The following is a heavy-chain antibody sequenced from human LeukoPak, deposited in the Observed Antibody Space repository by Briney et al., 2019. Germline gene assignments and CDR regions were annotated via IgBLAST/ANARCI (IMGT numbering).Heavy chain of an antibody. CDR1: GFTVSSNY. Sequence: GGSLRLSCAASGFTVSSNYMSWVRRAPGKGLEWVSVIYSGGSTYYADSVKGRFTISRDNSKSTLYIQMNSLRAEDTAVYYCARAKPKNMVRGLIMRRESRYYFDYWGQGTLVTVSS. V-gene: IGHV3-53*01. CDR3: ARAKPKNMVRGLIMRRESRYYFDY. J-gene: IGHJ4*02. CDR2: IYSGGST. D-gene: IGHD3-10*01.